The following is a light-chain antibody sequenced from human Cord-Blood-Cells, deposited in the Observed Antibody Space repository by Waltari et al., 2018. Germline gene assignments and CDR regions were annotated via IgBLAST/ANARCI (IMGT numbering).Light chain of an antibody. CDR1: SSDVGGYNY. Sequence: SALTQPASVSGSPGQSITISCTGTSSDVGGYNYVSCYQQHPGKAPKLMIYEVSNRPSGVSNRFSGSKSGNTASLTISGLQAEDEADYYCSSYTSSSTLEVFGTGTKVTVL. CDR3: SSYTSSSTLEV. J-gene: IGLJ1*01. CDR2: EVS. V-gene: IGLV2-14*01.